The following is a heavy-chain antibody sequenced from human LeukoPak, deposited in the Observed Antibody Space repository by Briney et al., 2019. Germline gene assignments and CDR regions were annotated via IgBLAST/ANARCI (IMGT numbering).Heavy chain of an antibody. CDR3: PKANSGYSGSVFYCFDY. CDR2: ISGSGART. J-gene: IGHJ4*02. V-gene: IGHV3-23*01. Sequence: PVGSLRLSRAASGFTFSSYAVSWVRQAPGKGVEWVSAISGSGARTYYAHSVKGRFTIHRHKSKNTLYLQVNRLTPEDTAVYGCPKANSGYSGSVFYCFDYWGQGTLVTVSS. CDR1: GFTFSSYA. D-gene: IGHD3-22*01.